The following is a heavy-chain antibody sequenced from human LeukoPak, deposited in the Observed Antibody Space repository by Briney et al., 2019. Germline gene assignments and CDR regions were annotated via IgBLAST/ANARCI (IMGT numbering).Heavy chain of an antibody. CDR3: AREANFMITFGSY. Sequence: SQTLSLTCTVSGGSISSGGYYWSWIRQHPGKGLEWIGYIYYSGSTYYNPSLKSRVTISVDTSKNQFSLKLSSVTAADTAVYYCAREANFMITFGSYWGQGTLVTVSS. D-gene: IGHD3-16*01. J-gene: IGHJ4*02. CDR2: IYYSGST. CDR1: GGSISSGGYY. V-gene: IGHV4-31*03.